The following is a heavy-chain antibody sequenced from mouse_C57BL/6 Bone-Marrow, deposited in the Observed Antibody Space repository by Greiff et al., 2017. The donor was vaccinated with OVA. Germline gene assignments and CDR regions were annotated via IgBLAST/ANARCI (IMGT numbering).Heavy chain of an antibody. D-gene: IGHD2-13*01. V-gene: IGHV1-64*01. Sequence: VQLQQPGAELVKPGASVKLSCKASGYTFTSYWMHWVKQRPGQGLEWIGMIHPNSGSTNYNEKFKSKATLTVDKSSSTAYMQLSSLTSEDSAVYYCASGDYPFYYAMDYWGQGTSVTVSS. J-gene: IGHJ4*01. CDR2: IHPNSGST. CDR3: ASGDYPFYYAMDY. CDR1: GYTFTSYW.